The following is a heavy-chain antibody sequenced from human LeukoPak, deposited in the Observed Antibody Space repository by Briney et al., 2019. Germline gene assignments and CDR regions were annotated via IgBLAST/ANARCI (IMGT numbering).Heavy chain of an antibody. CDR3: ARVLLDYDSSGSYFDY. D-gene: IGHD3-22*01. CDR2: IYYSGST. Sequence: PSETLSLTCTVSGGSISSYYWSWIRQPPGKGLEWIGYIYYSGSTNYNPSLKSRVTISVDTSKNQFSLKLSSVTAADTAVYYCARVLLDYDSSGSYFDYWGQGTLVTVSS. CDR1: GGSISSYY. V-gene: IGHV4-59*01. J-gene: IGHJ4*02.